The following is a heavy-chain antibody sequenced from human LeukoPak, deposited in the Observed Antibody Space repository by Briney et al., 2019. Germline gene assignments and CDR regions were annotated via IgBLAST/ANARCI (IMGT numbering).Heavy chain of an antibody. V-gene: IGHV3-23*01. CDR1: GVTSSSYA. CDR2: IDGSGGST. CDR3: AKDRRLPWDYFDS. Sequence: GGSLRLSCVASGVTSSSYAMSWFRQAPGRGLEWVSAIDGSGGSTYYADSVKGRFTISRDNSKNTLYLQMNSLRAEDTAIYYCAKDRRLPWDYFDSWGQGTLVTVSS. J-gene: IGHJ4*02. D-gene: IGHD5-12*01.